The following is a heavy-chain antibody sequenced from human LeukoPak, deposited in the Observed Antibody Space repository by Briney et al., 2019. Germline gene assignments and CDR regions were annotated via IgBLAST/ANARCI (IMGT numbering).Heavy chain of an antibody. D-gene: IGHD1-26*01. CDR2: ISSSSSTI. V-gene: IGHV3-48*01. CDR1: GFIFSS. J-gene: IGHJ4*02. Sequence: GGSLRLSCAASGFIFSSMNWVRQAPGKGLEWVSYISSSSSTIYYADSVKGRFTISRDNAKKSLYLQMNSLRAEDTAVYYCARAGGSYQVFDYWGQGTLVTVSS. CDR3: ARAGGSYQVFDY.